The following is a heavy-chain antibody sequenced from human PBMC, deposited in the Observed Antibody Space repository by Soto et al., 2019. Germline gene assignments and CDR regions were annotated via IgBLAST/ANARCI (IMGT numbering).Heavy chain of an antibody. CDR3: ARARGDYGDYYYGMDV. D-gene: IGHD4-17*01. V-gene: IGHV3-33*01. CDR2: IWYDGSNK. Sequence: QVQLVESGGGVVQPGRSLRLSCAASGFTFSSYGMHWVRQAPGKGLEWVAVIWYDGSNKYYADSVKGRFTISRDNSKNTLYLQMNSLRAEDTAVYYCARARGDYGDYYYGMDVWGHGTTVTVSS. CDR1: GFTFSSYG. J-gene: IGHJ6*02.